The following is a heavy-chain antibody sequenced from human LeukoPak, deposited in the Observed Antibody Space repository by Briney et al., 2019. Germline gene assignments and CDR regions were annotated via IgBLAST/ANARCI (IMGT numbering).Heavy chain of an antibody. V-gene: IGHV1-18*01. CDR3: ARDRRLGYDILTGYYWSPASTDDGFDI. J-gene: IGHJ3*02. D-gene: IGHD3-9*01. Sequence: ASVKVSCKASGYTFTSYGISWVRQAPGQGLEWMGWISGYNGNTNHAQKLQGRVTMTTDTSTSTAYMELRSLRSDDTAVYYCARDRRLGYDILTGYYWSPASTDDGFDIWGQGTMVTVSS. CDR1: GYTFTSYG. CDR2: ISGYNGNT.